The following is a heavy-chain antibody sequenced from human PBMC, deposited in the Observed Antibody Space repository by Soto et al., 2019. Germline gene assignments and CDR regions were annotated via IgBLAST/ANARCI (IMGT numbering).Heavy chain of an antibody. CDR3: ARDFLAAAGGYFDY. CDR2: IIPIFGTA. D-gene: IGHD6-13*01. Sequence: GASVKVSCKASGGTFSSYAISWVRQAPGQGLEWMGGIIPIFGTANYAQKFQGRATITADKSTSTAYMELSSLRSEDTAVYYCARDFLAAAGGYFDYWGQGXLVTVYS. V-gene: IGHV1-69*06. J-gene: IGHJ4*02. CDR1: GGTFSSYA.